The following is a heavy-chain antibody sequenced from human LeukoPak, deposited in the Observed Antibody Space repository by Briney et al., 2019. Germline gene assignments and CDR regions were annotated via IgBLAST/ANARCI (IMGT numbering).Heavy chain of an antibody. J-gene: IGHJ4*02. Sequence: SETLSLTCSVSGGSISSYYWSWIRQPPGKGLEWIGYINNSGSTNYKSPLKSRVTMSGDTSKKQFSLKLSSVTAADTAVYYCARHAESGYDRFDHWGQGTLVTVSS. CDR1: GGSISSYY. CDR3: ARHAESGYDRFDH. CDR2: INNSGST. V-gene: IGHV4-59*08. D-gene: IGHD5-12*01.